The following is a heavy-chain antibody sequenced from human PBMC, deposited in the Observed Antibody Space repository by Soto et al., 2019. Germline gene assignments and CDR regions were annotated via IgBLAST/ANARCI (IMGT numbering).Heavy chain of an antibody. CDR3: AKETMGGGSYASGDH. D-gene: IGHD1-26*01. J-gene: IGHJ1*01. V-gene: IGHV3-33*06. CDR2: IWYDGNTK. CDR1: GFLFNNYG. Sequence: GGSLRLSCEASGFLFNNYGMHWVRQAPGKGLEWVAVIWYDGNTKYYSDAVKGRFTISRDNSKNTVYLQMNSLRVDDTAMYYCAKETMGGGSYASGDHWGQGGLVTVSS.